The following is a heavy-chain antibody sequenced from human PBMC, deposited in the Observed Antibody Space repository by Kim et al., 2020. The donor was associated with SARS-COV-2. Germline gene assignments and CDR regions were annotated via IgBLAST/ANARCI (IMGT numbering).Heavy chain of an antibody. CDR1: GGTFSSYA. CDR2: IIPIFGTA. CDR3: ARGDPRFLEYPSTQDPVHYFDY. Sequence: SVKVSCKASGGTFSSYAISWVRQAPGQGLEWMGGIIPIFGTANYAQKFQGRVTITADESTSTAYMELSSLRSEDTAVYYCARGDPRFLEYPSTQDPVHYFDYWGQGTLVTVSS. J-gene: IGHJ4*02. D-gene: IGHD3-3*01. V-gene: IGHV1-69*13.